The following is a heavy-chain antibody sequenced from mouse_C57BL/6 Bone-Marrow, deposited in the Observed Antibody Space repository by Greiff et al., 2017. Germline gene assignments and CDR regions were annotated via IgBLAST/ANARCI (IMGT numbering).Heavy chain of an antibody. J-gene: IGHJ2*01. D-gene: IGHD2-1*01. V-gene: IGHV14-4*01. Sequence: VQLQQSGAELVRPGASVKLSCTASGFNIKDDYIHWVKQRPEQGLEWIVWIDPEIGDTEYASKFQGKATITSDTYSNTAYLQLSSLASEDTAVYYCSSFNGNFFDFWGQGTPLTVAS. CDR2: IDPEIGDT. CDR1: GFNIKDDY. CDR3: SSFNGNFFDF.